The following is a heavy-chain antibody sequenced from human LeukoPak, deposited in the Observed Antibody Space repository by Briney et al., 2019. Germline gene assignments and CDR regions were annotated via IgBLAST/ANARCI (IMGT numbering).Heavy chain of an antibody. CDR1: GFTFSNAW. Sequence: GGSLRLSCAASGFTFSNAWMSWVRQAPGRGLEWVGRIKSKTDGGTTDYAAPVKGRFTISRDDSKNTLYLQMNSLKTEDTAVYYCTTYANYYDSSGYYDWGQGTLVTVSS. J-gene: IGHJ4*02. D-gene: IGHD3-22*01. V-gene: IGHV3-15*01. CDR2: IKSKTDGGTT. CDR3: TTYANYYDSSGYYD.